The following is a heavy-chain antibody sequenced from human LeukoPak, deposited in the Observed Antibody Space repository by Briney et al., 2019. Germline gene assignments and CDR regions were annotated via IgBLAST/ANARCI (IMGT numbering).Heavy chain of an antibody. D-gene: IGHD5-18*01. CDR1: GYTFTGYY. J-gene: IGHJ4*02. V-gene: IGHV1-2*04. CDR2: INPNSGGT. CDR3: ARDMGYSYAYYFDY. Sequence: GASVKVSCKASGYTFTGYYMHWVRQAPGQGLEWMGWINPNSGGTNYAQKFQGWVTMTRDTSISTAYMELSRLRSDDTAVYYCARDMGYSYAYYFDYWGQGTLVTVSS.